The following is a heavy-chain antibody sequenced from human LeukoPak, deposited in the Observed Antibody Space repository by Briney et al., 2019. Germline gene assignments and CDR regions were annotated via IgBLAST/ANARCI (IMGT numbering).Heavy chain of an antibody. D-gene: IGHD2-15*01. CDR2: ISRSGSTK. CDR3: ARVLRYCSGGNCYSGGLGYMDV. CDR1: GFTFSDYN. V-gene: IGHV3-11*01. J-gene: IGHJ6*03. Sequence: PGGSLRLSCAASGFTFSDYNMRWIRQAPGKGLEWVSSISRSGSTKYYADSVKGRFTISRDNAKNSLFLQMNSLRAEDTAVYYCARVLRYCSGGNCYSGGLGYMDVWGKGTTVTFSS.